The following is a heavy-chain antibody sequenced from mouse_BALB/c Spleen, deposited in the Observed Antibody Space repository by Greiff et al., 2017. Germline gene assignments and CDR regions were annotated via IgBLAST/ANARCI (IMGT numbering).Heavy chain of an antibody. Sequence: QVQLQQSGPGLVAPSQSLSITCTVSGFSLTSYDISWIRQPPGKGLEWLGVIWTGGGTNYNSAFMSRLSISKDNSKSQVFLKMNSLQTDDTAIYYCVREGFFAYWGQGTLVTVSA. CDR2: IWTGGGT. V-gene: IGHV2-9-2*01. CDR3: VREGFFAY. J-gene: IGHJ3*01. CDR1: GFSLTSYD.